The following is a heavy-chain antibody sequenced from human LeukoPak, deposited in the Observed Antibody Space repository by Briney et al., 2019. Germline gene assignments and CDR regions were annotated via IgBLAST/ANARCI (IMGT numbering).Heavy chain of an antibody. CDR3: ATTYYYDSSGYAGY. D-gene: IGHD3-22*01. Sequence: PGGSLRLSCAASGFTFGSYGMHWVRQAPGKGLVWVSRINSDGSSTSYADSVKGRFTISRDNAKNTLYLQMNSLGAEDTAVYYCATTYYYDSSGYAGYWGQGTLVTVSS. CDR2: INSDGSST. V-gene: IGHV3-74*01. J-gene: IGHJ4*02. CDR1: GFTFGSYG.